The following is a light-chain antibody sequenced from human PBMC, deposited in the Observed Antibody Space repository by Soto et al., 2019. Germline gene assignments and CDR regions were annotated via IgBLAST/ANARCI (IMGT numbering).Light chain of an antibody. CDR2: DVS. CDR1: SANIGSYNY. J-gene: IGLJ1*01. CDR3: GSYTTSKSYV. Sequence: QSALTQPASVSGSPGQSITISCSGTSANIGSYNYVSWYQQHPGKAPKMMIYDVSDRPSGVSSRFSGSKSGNTASLTISGLQPEDEADYYCGSYTTSKSYVFGSGTKLTVL. V-gene: IGLV2-14*03.